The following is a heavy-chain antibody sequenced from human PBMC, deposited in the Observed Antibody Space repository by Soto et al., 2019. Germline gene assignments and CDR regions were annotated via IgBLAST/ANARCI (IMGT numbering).Heavy chain of an antibody. Sequence: GGSLRLSCTASGFTFGDYAMSWFRQAPGKGLEWVGFIRSKAYGGTTEYAASVKGRFTISRDDSKSIAYLQMNSLKTEDTAVYYCTLTKDFDWLPHLNYFDYWGQGTLVTVSS. CDR1: GFTFGDYA. J-gene: IGHJ4*02. V-gene: IGHV3-49*03. CDR3: TLTKDFDWLPHLNYFDY. CDR2: IRSKAYGGTT. D-gene: IGHD3-9*01.